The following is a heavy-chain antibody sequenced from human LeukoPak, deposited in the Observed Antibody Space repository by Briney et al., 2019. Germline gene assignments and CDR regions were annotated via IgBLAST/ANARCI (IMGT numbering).Heavy chain of an antibody. J-gene: IGHJ3*02. CDR2: INPNNGGT. Sequence: ASVKVSCKASGYTFTGYYMHWVRQAPGQGLEWMGWINPNNGGTNYAQKFQGRVTMTRDTSISTAYMEVRRLRSDDTAVYYCARSSSWYYGAAFDIWGQGTMVTVSS. V-gene: IGHV1-2*02. CDR3: ARSSSWYYGAAFDI. CDR1: GYTFTGYY. D-gene: IGHD6-13*01.